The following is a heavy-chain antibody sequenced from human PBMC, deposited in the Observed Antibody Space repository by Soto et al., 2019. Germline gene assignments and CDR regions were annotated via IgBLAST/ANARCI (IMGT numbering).Heavy chain of an antibody. CDR1: GGSISSSSYY. CDR2: IYYSGST. Sequence: QLQLQESGPGLVKPSETLSLTCTVSGGSISSSSYYWGWIRQPPGKGLEWIGSIYYSGSTYYNPSLKSRVTISVATSKNQFSLKLSSVTAADTAVYYCASSVLMVYAKSVWFDPWGQGTLVTVSS. CDR3: ASSVLMVYAKSVWFDP. D-gene: IGHD2-8*01. J-gene: IGHJ5*02. V-gene: IGHV4-39*01.